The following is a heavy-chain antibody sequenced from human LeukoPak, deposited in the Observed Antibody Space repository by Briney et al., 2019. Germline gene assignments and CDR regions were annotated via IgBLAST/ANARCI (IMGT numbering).Heavy chain of an antibody. Sequence: SETLSLTCTVSGGSISSSSYYWGWIRQPPGKGLEWIGSIYYSGSTYYNPSLKSRVTISVDTSKNQFSLKLSSVTAADTAVYYCARDSGPIETIVVVNWFDPWGQGTLVTVSS. J-gene: IGHJ5*02. D-gene: IGHD2-15*01. CDR2: IYYSGST. V-gene: IGHV4-39*07. CDR3: ARDSGPIETIVVVNWFDP. CDR1: GGSISSSSYY.